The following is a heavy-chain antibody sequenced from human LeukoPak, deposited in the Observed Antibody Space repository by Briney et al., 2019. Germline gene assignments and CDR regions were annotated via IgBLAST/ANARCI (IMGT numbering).Heavy chain of an antibody. V-gene: IGHV3-48*04. Sequence: GGSLRLSCAASGFTLSSYSMNWVRQAPGKGLEWVSYISSSSSTIYYADSVKGRFTISRDNAKNSLYLQMNSLRAEDTAVYYCARGSARNPIDYGGNFDYWGQGTLVTVSS. CDR3: ARGSARNPIDYGGNFDY. CDR2: ISSSSSTI. D-gene: IGHD4-23*01. J-gene: IGHJ4*02. CDR1: GFTLSSYS.